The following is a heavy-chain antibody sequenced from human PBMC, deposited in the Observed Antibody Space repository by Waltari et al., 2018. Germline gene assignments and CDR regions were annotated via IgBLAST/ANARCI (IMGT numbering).Heavy chain of an antibody. V-gene: IGHV3-30*18. J-gene: IGHJ3*02. CDR3: AKEIFHGGPLDAVDI. CDR2: ISSDGTNK. D-gene: IGHD3-16*01. Sequence: QVQLVESGGGVVKPGRSLRLSCAASGFIFRIYGLHWVRQAPGKGLEWVAGISSDGTNKYYADSVKGRFTISRDNSKNTLYLQMNSLKPEDTAMYYCAKEIFHGGPLDAVDIWGQGTMVTVSS. CDR1: GFIFRIYG.